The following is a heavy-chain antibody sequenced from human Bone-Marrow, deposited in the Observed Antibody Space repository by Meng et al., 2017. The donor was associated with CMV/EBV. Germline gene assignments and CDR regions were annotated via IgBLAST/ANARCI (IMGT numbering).Heavy chain of an antibody. J-gene: IGHJ6*02. CDR1: GFTFSSYW. V-gene: IGHV3-7*01. CDR3: AREGYCSSTSCYKEYYSGMDV. D-gene: IGHD2-2*02. CDR2: IKQDGSEK. Sequence: GGSLRLSCAASGFTFSSYWMSWVRQAPGKGLEWVANIKQDGSEKYYVDSVKGRFTISRDNAKNSLYLQMNSLRAEDTAVYYCAREGYCSSTSCYKEYYSGMDVWGQGTTVTVSS.